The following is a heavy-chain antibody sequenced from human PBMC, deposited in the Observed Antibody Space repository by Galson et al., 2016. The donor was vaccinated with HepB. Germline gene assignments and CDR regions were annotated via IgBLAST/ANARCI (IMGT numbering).Heavy chain of an antibody. CDR3: ARDGYEGYIGEGLDV. J-gene: IGHJ6*02. V-gene: IGHV4-59*01. D-gene: IGHD5-24*01. Sequence: LSLTCTVSGGSISNYYWSWIRQPPGKGLEWIGYIYYSGSTDYNPSLKSRVTISVDTPKNQFSLKLSSVTAADTAVYYCARDGYEGYIGEGLDVWGRGTTVTVSS. CDR2: IYYSGST. CDR1: GGSISNYY.